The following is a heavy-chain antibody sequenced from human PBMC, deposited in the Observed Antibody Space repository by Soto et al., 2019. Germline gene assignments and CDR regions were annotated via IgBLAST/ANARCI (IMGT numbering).Heavy chain of an antibody. CDR1: GYSFTSYW. CDR3: ASHLRNSDSMDV. D-gene: IGHD3-10*01. CDR2: IDPSDSYT. J-gene: IGHJ6*02. Sequence: PGESLKISCKGSGYSFTSYWISWVRQMPGKGLEWMGRIDPSDSYTNYSPSFQGHVTISADKSISTAYLQWSSLKASDTAMYYCASHLRNSDSMDVWGQGTTVTV. V-gene: IGHV5-10-1*01.